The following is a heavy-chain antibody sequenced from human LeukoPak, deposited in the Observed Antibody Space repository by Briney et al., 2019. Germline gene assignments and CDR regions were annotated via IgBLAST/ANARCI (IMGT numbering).Heavy chain of an antibody. CDR1: DDSISNTNFY. V-gene: IGHV4-39*01. Sequence: PSETLSLTCTVSDDSISNTNFYWAWIRQPPGRGLEWIGNIHYRRIASYTPSLRSRVTISVDTPKSQFSLRLTSVTAADTAVYYCARQVPGPYNYYGMDVWGQGTTVTVSS. J-gene: IGHJ6*02. CDR2: IHYRRIA. D-gene: IGHD2-2*02. CDR3: ARQVPGPYNYYGMDV.